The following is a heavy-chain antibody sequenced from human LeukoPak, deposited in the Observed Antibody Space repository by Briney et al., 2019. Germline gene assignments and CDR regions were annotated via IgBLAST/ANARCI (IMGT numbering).Heavy chain of an antibody. Sequence: PGGSLRLSCAASGFTFSNAWMSWVRQAPGKGLEWVGRIKSKTDGGTTDYAAPVKGRFTISRDDSKNTLYLQMNSLKTEDTAVYYCTTGIRRGYSGYDPVYYFDYWGQGTLVTVSS. CDR1: GFTFSNAW. CDR3: TTGIRRGYSGYDPVYYFDY. D-gene: IGHD5-12*01. J-gene: IGHJ4*02. CDR2: IKSKTDGGTT. V-gene: IGHV3-15*01.